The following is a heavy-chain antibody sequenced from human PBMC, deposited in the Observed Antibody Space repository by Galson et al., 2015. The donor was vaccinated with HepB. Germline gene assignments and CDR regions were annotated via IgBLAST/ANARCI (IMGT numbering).Heavy chain of an antibody. CDR3: ARVSGQDLGTFGDYYYYMDV. CDR2: IIPIFGTA. CDR1: GGTFSSYA. Sequence: SVKVSCKASGGTFSSYAISWVRQAPGQGLEWMGGIIPIFGTANYAQKFQGRVTITADESTSTAYMELSSLRSEDTAVYYCARVSGQDLGTFGDYYYYMDVWGKGTTVTVSS. D-gene: IGHD3-10*01. V-gene: IGHV1-69*13. J-gene: IGHJ6*03.